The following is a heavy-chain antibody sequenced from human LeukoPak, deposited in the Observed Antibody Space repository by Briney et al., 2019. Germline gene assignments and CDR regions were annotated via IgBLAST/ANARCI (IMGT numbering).Heavy chain of an antibody. D-gene: IGHD6-13*01. CDR3: ATTNSSSWYRLNNWFDP. J-gene: IGHJ5*02. CDR1: GYTLTELS. V-gene: IGHV1-24*01. CDR2: FYPEDGET. Sequence: ASVTVSCKVSGYTLTELSMHWVRQAPGKGLEWMGGFYPEDGETIYAQKFQGRVTMTEDTSTGTAYMELSSLRSEDTAVYYCATTNSSSWYRLNNWFDPWGQGTLVTVSS.